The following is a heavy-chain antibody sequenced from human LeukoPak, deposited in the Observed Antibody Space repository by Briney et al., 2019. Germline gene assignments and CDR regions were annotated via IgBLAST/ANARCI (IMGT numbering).Heavy chain of an antibody. CDR1: GFTFSDYY. V-gene: IGHV3-23*01. D-gene: IGHD2-2*01. CDR3: AKGGAVIVVPAAIAY. Sequence: GGSLRLSCAASGFTFSDYYMSWVRQAPGKGLEWVSAISGSGDSTYYADSVKGRFTISRDNSKNTLYLQMNSLRAEDTAVYYCAKGGAVIVVPAAIAYWGQGTLVTVSS. CDR2: ISGSGDST. J-gene: IGHJ4*02.